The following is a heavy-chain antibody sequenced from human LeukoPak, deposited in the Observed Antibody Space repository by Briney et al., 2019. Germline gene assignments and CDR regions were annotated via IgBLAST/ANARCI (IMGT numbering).Heavy chain of an antibody. J-gene: IGHJ3*02. CDR1: GFTFSSYA. Sequence: PGRSLRLSWAASGFTFSSYAMHWVRQAPGKGLEWVAVISYDGSNKYYADSVKGRFTISRDNSTNTLYLQMNSLRAEDTAVYYCARDRPPYSSSWYSPWGAFDIWGQGTMVTVSS. CDR2: ISYDGSNK. D-gene: IGHD6-13*01. CDR3: ARDRPPYSSSWYSPWGAFDI. V-gene: IGHV3-30-3*01.